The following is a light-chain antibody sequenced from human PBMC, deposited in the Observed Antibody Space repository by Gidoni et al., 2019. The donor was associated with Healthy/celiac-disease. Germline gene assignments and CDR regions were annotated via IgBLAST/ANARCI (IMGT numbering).Light chain of an antibody. CDR2: GAS. V-gene: IGKV3-20*01. CDR3: KQYGSYL. CDR1: QSVSSIY. Sequence: EIVLQQSPGTLSLSPGERATLSCRASQSVSSIYLDLYQQKPGQAPRLPIYGASRSATGIPESFSGTGSGTDFTITISRLEPEDFCVYYFKQYGSYLVGPGTKVDIK. J-gene: IGKJ3*01.